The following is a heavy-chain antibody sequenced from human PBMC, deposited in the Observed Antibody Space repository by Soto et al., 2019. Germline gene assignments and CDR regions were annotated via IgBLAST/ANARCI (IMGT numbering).Heavy chain of an antibody. J-gene: IGHJ6*02. Sequence: EVPLVESGGGLVQPGGSLRLSCAASGFTLSSYEMNWVRQAPGKGLEWVSYISSSGNNIYYADSVKGRFTISRDNAKNPPYLQMNRLRAEDTAVYYCARGGLGITIFGVVPGGMDVWGLGTTVTVSS. CDR2: ISSSGNNI. D-gene: IGHD3-3*01. CDR1: GFTLSSYE. V-gene: IGHV3-48*03. CDR3: ARGGLGITIFGVVPGGMDV.